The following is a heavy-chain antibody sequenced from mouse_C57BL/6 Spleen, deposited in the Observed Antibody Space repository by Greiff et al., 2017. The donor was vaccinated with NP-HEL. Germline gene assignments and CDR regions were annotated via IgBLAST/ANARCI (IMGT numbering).Heavy chain of an antibody. CDR3: ARMGGLFLYFDY. D-gene: IGHD3-3*01. Sequence: EVQLQQSGPELVKPGASVKMSCKASGYTFTDYNMHWVKQSHGKSLEWIGYINPNNGGTSYNQKFKGKATLTVNKSSSTAYMELRSLTSEDSAVYYCARMGGLFLYFDYWGQGTTLTVSS. J-gene: IGHJ2*01. CDR1: GYTFTDYN. V-gene: IGHV1-22*01. CDR2: INPNNGGT.